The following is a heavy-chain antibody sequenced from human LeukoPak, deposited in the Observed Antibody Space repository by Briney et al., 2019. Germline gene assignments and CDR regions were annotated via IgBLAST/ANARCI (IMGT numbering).Heavy chain of an antibody. Sequence: SETLSRTCVVYGGSFSGYYWTWIRQPPGKGLEWIGEINHSGNTNYNPSLKSRVTISVGTSKNQFSLKLGSVTAADTAVYYCANALPRRPFDMWGQGTLVTVSS. CDR3: ANALPRRPFDM. CDR2: INHSGNT. J-gene: IGHJ3*02. V-gene: IGHV4-34*01. CDR1: GGSFSGYY.